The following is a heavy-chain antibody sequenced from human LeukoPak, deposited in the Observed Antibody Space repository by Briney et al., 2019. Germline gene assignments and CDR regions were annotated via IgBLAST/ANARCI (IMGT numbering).Heavy chain of an antibody. V-gene: IGHV3-53*01. D-gene: IGHD3-3*01. Sequence: PGGSLRLSCAASGFTVSSNYMSWVRQAPGKGLEWVSVIYSGGSTYYADSVKGRFTISRDNSKNTLYLQMNSLRAEDTAVYYCAKDEDFWSGYLVYWGQGTLVTVSS. CDR1: GFTVSSNY. CDR2: IYSGGST. CDR3: AKDEDFWSGYLVY. J-gene: IGHJ4*02.